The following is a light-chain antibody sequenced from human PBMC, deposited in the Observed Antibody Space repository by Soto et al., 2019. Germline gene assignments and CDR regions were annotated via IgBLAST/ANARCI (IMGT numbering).Light chain of an antibody. Sequence: DIQMTQSPSFLSASVGDRVTITCRASQSIGKHLNWYQQKPGKAPKFLIYGASTLQSGVPSRFSGIGSGTDFTLTISSLQPEDFATYYCQQSYSTPHTFGQGTRLEI. CDR2: GAS. J-gene: IGKJ5*01. CDR3: QQSYSTPHT. CDR1: QSIGKH. V-gene: IGKV1-39*01.